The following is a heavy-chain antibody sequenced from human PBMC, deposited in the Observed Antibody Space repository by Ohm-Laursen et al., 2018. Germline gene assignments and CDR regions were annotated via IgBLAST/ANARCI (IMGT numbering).Heavy chain of an antibody. CDR1: GGSVTSYS. D-gene: IGHD3-22*01. CDR2: MYHRGST. V-gene: IGHV4-4*09. Sequence: TLSLTCTVSGGSVTSYSWSWIRQPPGKGLEWIGFMYHRGSTNYNPSLKSRVSISIDTSKNHFSLEMTSVTAADTAVYYCAEIHRYESSDGNWFDPWGQGTLVTVSS. J-gene: IGHJ5*02. CDR3: AEIHRYESSDGNWFDP.